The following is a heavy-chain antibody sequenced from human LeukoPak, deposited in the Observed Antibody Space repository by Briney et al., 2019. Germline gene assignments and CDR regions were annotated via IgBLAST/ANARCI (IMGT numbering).Heavy chain of an antibody. Sequence: SQTLSLTCTVSGGSISSGDYYWSWIRHPPGKGLEWIGYIYYSGSTYYNPSLKSRVTISVDTSKNQFSLKLSSVTAADTAVYYCARVRSSGYYYPNWFDPWGQGTLVTVSS. D-gene: IGHD3-22*01. CDR1: GGSISSGDYY. V-gene: IGHV4-30-4*08. J-gene: IGHJ5*02. CDR3: ARVRSSGYYYPNWFDP. CDR2: IYYSGST.